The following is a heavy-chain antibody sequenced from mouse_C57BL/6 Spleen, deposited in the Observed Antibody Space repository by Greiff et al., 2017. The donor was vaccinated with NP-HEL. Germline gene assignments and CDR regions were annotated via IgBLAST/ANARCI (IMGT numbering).Heavy chain of an antibody. D-gene: IGHD1-1*01. CDR2: ISDGGSYT. J-gene: IGHJ3*01. CDR1: GFTFSSYA. Sequence: EVQGVESGGGLVKPGGSLKLSCAASGFTFSSYAMSWVRQTPEKRLEWVATISDGGSYTYYPDNVKGRFTISRDNAKNNLYLQLSHLKSEDTAMYYWARDRDDGSSYRAWFAYWGQGTLVTVSA. CDR3: ARDRDDGSSYRAWFAY. V-gene: IGHV5-4*01.